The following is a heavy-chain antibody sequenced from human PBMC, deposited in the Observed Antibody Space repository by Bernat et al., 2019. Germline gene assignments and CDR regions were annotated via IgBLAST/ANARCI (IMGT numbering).Heavy chain of an antibody. V-gene: IGHV3-30*18. Sequence: QVQLVESGGGVVQPGRSLRLSCAASGFTFSSYGMHWVRQAPGKGLEWVAVISYDGSNKYYADSVKGRFTISRDNCKNTLYLQMNSLRAEDTAVYYCAKGSRGSYTVYFDYWGQGTLVTVSS. CDR2: ISYDGSNK. J-gene: IGHJ4*02. CDR1: GFTFSSYG. D-gene: IGHD1-26*01. CDR3: AKGSRGSYTVYFDY.